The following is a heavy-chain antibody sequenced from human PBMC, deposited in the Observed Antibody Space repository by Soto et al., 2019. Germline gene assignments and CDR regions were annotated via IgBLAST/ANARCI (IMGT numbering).Heavy chain of an antibody. V-gene: IGHV3-30-3*01. D-gene: IGHD4-17*01. CDR3: ARPKESTVNYFGY. J-gene: IGHJ4*02. Sequence: GGSLRLSCAASGFTFNTYPMQWVRQSPGKGLEWVTLISYDGSNEYYADSVKGRFTISRDNSKNTLFLQMNSLRAEDTAVYYCARPKESTVNYFGYWGQGTLVTVSS. CDR1: GFTFNTYP. CDR2: ISYDGSNE.